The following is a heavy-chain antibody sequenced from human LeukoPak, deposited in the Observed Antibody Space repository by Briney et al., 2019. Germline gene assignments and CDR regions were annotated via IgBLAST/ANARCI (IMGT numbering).Heavy chain of an antibody. V-gene: IGHV1-2*02. J-gene: IGHJ3*01. CDR1: GYTFTSYY. CDR3: ARDRYNVVVPAAT. CDR2: INPNSGGT. Sequence: ASVKVSCKASGYTFTSYYMHWVRQAPGQGLEWMGWINPNSGGTNYAQKFQGRVTITRDTSISTAYMELSRLGSDDTAVYYCARDRYNVVVPAATWGQGTMVTVSS. D-gene: IGHD2-2*01.